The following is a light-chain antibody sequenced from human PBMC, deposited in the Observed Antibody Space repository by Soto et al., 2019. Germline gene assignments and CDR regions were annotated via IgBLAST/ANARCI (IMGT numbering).Light chain of an antibody. V-gene: IGKV1-27*01. J-gene: IGKJ4*01. Sequence: DIQMTQSPSSLSASVGDRVTITCRASQGITYYLAWYQQKPGKVPKLLIYAASTLQSGVPSRFSGGGSGTDFTLNISSLQPEDVATYYCHNSNSAPFTFGGGTTVEIK. CDR3: HNSNSAPFT. CDR1: QGITYY. CDR2: AAS.